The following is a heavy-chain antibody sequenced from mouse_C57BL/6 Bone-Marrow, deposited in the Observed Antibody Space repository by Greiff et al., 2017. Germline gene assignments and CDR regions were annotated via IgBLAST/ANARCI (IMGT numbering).Heavy chain of an antibody. CDR1: GYTFTSYG. J-gene: IGHJ1*03. D-gene: IGHD1-1*01. Sequence: VQLQQSGAELVRPGSSVKMSCKTSGYTFTSYGINWVKQRPGQGLEWIGYIYIGNGYTEYNEKFKGKATLTSDPSSSTAYMQLSILTSEDSAIYFCARSGYYGSSYDWYFDVWGTGTTVTVSS. V-gene: IGHV1-58*01. CDR3: ARSGYYGSSYDWYFDV. CDR2: IYIGNGYT.